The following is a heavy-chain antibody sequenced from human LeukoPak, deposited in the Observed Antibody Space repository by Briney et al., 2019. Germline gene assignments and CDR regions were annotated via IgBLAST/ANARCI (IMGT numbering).Heavy chain of an antibody. J-gene: IGHJ4*02. Sequence: RGSLRLSCAASGFTFSSYAMSWARQAPGKGLEWVSAISGSGGSTYYADSVKGRFTISRDNSKNTLYLQMNSLRAEDTAVYYCAKEGYSNVYRYFDYWGQGTLVTVSS. CDR3: AKEGYSNVYRYFDY. D-gene: IGHD4-4*01. CDR2: ISGSGGST. V-gene: IGHV3-23*01. CDR1: GFTFSSYA.